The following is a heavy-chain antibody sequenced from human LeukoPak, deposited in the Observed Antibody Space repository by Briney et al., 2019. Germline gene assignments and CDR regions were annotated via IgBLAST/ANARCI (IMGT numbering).Heavy chain of an antibody. J-gene: IGHJ4*02. CDR1: GYTFTGYY. CDR3: AREWFPYGDNIDY. V-gene: IGHV1-2*02. CDR2: INPNSGGT. Sequence: ASVKVSCKASGYTFTGYYMHWVRQAPGQGLEWMAWINPNSGGTNYAQKFQGRVTMTRDTSISTAYMELSRLRSDDTAVYYCAREWFPYGDNIDYWGQGTLVTVSS. D-gene: IGHD4-17*01.